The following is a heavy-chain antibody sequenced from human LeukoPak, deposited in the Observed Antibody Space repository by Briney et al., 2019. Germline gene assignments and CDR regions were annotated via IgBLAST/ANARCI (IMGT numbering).Heavy chain of an antibody. CDR3: ARVTVAAAAGGFDY. Sequence: SETLSLTCTVSGGSISSYYWSWNRQPPGKGLEWIGYIYYSGSTNYNPSLKSRVTISVDTSKNQFSLKLSSVTAADTAVYYCARVTVAAAAGGFDYWGQGTLVTVSS. CDR1: GGSISSYY. J-gene: IGHJ4*02. V-gene: IGHV4-59*01. D-gene: IGHD6-13*01. CDR2: IYYSGST.